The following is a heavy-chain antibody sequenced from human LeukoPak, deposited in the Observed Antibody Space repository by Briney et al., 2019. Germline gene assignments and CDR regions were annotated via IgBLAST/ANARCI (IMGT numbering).Heavy chain of an antibody. CDR2: ISWNGGSI. CDR3: AKDKEGYCSGGSCYSPAFDY. CDR1: GFTFDDYG. Sequence: GGSLRLSCAASGFTFDDYGMHWVRHAPGKGMEWVSGISWNGGSIGYADSVKGRFTISRDNAKTSLYLQMNSLRAEDTALYYCAKDKEGYCSGGSCYSPAFDYWGQGTLVTVSS. J-gene: IGHJ4*02. D-gene: IGHD2-15*01. V-gene: IGHV3-9*01.